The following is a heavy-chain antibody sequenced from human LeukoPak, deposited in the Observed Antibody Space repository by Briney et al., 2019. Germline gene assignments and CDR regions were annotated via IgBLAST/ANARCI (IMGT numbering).Heavy chain of an antibody. D-gene: IGHD2-2*01. Sequence: PSETLPLTCTVSGGSISSNNYYWGWIRQTPGKGLEWIGSLYYTGSTYYNPSLKSRVTISVDTSKNQFSLKLSSVTAADTAVYYCARQGGCSSNSCYSNFDYWGQGTLVTVSS. CDR3: ARQGGCSSNSCYSNFDY. CDR2: LYYTGST. V-gene: IGHV4-39*01. CDR1: GGSISSNNYY. J-gene: IGHJ4*02.